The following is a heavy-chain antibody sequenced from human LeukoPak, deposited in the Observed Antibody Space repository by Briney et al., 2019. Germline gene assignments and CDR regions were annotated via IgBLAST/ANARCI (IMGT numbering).Heavy chain of an antibody. J-gene: IGHJ4*02. D-gene: IGHD3/OR15-3a*01. CDR3: ARGLVPGFLDY. CDR1: GFTFSSYW. V-gene: IGHV3-7*02. CDR2: IKQDGSEK. Sequence: GGSLRLSCAASGFTFSSYWMSWVRQAPGKGLEWVANIKQDGSEKYYVDSVKGRFTISRDNGKNSLYLQMNSLRAEDTAVYYCARGLVPGFLDYWGQGTPVTVSS.